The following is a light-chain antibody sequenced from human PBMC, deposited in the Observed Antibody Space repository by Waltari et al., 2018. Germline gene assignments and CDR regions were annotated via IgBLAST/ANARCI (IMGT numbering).Light chain of an antibody. CDR3: QSYDSSLTGSWV. CDR1: GNNIGAGFD. CDR2: GNY. J-gene: IGLJ3*02. Sequence: QSVLTQPHSVSRAPAQRVTISCTGGGNNIGAGFDVHWSQQLPRTAPKLLFYGNYSRPSGVPDLFSASKSGTSASLAITGLRAEDEADYNFQSYDSSLTGSWVFGGGTKRTGL. V-gene: IGLV1-40*01.